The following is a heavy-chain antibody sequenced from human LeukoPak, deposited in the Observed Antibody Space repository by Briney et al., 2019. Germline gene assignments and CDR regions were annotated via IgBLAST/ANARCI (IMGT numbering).Heavy chain of an antibody. CDR2: ISYDGSNK. CDR1: GFTFSSYA. Sequence: GRSLRLSCAASGFTFSSYAMHWVRQAPGKGLEWVAISYDGSNKYYADSVKGRFTISRDNSKNTLYLQMNSLRAEDTAVYYCARDRIAARAHDAFDIWGQGTMVTVSS. D-gene: IGHD6-6*01. V-gene: IGHV3-30-3*01. CDR3: ARDRIAARAHDAFDI. J-gene: IGHJ3*02.